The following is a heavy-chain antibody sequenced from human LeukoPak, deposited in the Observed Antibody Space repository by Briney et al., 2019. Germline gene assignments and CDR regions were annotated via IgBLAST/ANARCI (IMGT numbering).Heavy chain of an antibody. V-gene: IGHV1-69*01. CDR2: IIPIFGTA. CDR1: GGTFTSYA. Sequence: SVKVSCKASGGTFTSYAISWVRQAPGQGLEWMGGIIPIFGTANYAQKFQGRVTITADESTSTAYMELSSLRSEATAVCYCAKGLAGVVYWGEGTLVTVSS. D-gene: IGHD3-10*01. J-gene: IGHJ4*02. CDR3: AKGLAGVVY.